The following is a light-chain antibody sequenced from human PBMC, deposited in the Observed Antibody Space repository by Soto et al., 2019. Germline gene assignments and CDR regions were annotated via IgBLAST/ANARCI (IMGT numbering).Light chain of an antibody. V-gene: IGKV3-15*01. Sequence: EIVMTQSPATLSVSPGERVTLSCRASQSISSNLAWYQQKPGQAPRLLIHAASTRATDIPARFSGSGSGTDFTLSISSLQSEDFVVYYCQQYNNWPRTFGGGTKVDIK. CDR2: AAS. CDR1: QSISSN. J-gene: IGKJ4*01. CDR3: QQYNNWPRT.